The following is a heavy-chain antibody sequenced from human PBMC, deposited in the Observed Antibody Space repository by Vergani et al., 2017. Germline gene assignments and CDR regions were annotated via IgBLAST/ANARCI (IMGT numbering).Heavy chain of an antibody. CDR3: AREGFYDYVWGSYRLRGGYYFDY. V-gene: IGHV1-46*01. J-gene: IGHJ4*02. CDR1: GYTFTSYY. Sequence: QVQLVQSGAEVKKPGASVKVSCKASGYTFTSYYMHWVRQAPGQGLEWMGIINPSGGSTSYALKFQGRVTMTRDTSASTAYMELSSLRSEDTAVYYCAREGFYDYVWGSYRLRGGYYFDYWGQGTLVTVSS. D-gene: IGHD3-16*02. CDR2: INPSGGST.